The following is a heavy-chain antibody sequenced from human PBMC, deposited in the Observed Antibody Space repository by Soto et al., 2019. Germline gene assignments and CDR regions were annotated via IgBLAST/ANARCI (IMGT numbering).Heavy chain of an antibody. CDR1: GGSFSGYY. V-gene: IGHV4-34*01. Sequence: PSETLSLTCAVYGGSFSGYYWSWIRQPPGKGLEWIGEINHSGNTNYNPSLKSRDTISVDTSKNQLSMKLSSLTAADTAVYYCARLSIAVAGHDYWGQGTLVTVSS. J-gene: IGHJ4*02. CDR3: ARLSIAVAGHDY. D-gene: IGHD6-19*01. CDR2: INHSGNT.